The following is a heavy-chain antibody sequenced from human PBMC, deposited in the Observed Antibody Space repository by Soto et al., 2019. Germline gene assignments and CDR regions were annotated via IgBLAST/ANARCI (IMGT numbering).Heavy chain of an antibody. V-gene: IGHV3-7*03. CDR2: IKLDGSKK. Sequence: GGSLRLSCADSAFTFSSYWMRWGRQVLGKGLEGVANIKLDGSKKSLVDAVKVGFTNSRDNAKTSLCLQMNSLRAEDTAVYYCARDMAARWDHWFDPWGQGTLVTVSS. D-gene: IGHD6-6*01. J-gene: IGHJ5*02. CDR3: ARDMAARWDHWFDP. CDR1: AFTFSSYW.